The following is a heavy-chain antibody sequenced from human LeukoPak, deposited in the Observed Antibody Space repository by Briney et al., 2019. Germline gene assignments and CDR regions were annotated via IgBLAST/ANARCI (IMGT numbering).Heavy chain of an antibody. CDR1: GGSISSYY. V-gene: IGHV4-59*01. Sequence: KPSETLSLTCTVSGGSISSYYWSWIRQPPGKGLEWIGYIYYSGSTNYNPSHKSRVTISVDTSKNQFSLKLSSVTAADTAVYYCARDLSSGWSNYYYGMDVWGKGTTVTVSS. D-gene: IGHD6-19*01. CDR2: IYYSGST. CDR3: ARDLSSGWSNYYYGMDV. J-gene: IGHJ6*04.